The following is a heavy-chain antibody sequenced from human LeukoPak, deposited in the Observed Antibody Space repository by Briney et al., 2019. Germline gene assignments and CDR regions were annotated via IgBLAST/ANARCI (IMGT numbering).Heavy chain of an antibody. CDR2: IIPIFGTA. CDR3: ARDRDDYSNYVVSDY. J-gene: IGHJ4*02. CDR1: GGTFSCYA. V-gene: IGHV1-69*05. Sequence: SVKVSCKASGGTFSCYAISWVRQAPGQGLEWMGRIIPIFGTANYAQKFQGRVTIITDESTSTAYMELSSLRSEDTAVYYCARDRDDYSNYVVSDYWGQGTLVTVSS. D-gene: IGHD4-11*01.